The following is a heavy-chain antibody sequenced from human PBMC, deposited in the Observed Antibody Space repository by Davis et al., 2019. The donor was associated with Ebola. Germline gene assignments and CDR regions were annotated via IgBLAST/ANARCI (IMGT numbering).Heavy chain of an antibody. J-gene: IGHJ4*02. Sequence: GESLKISCAASGFTFDDYAMSWVRQAPGKGLEWVCGLNWNGRSRHCADFVRGRFTISRDNAKNSLYLQMNSLRAEDTAFYYCAKDIDSTVTYFDSWGQGTLVTVSS. CDR3: AKDIDSTVTYFDS. CDR1: GFTFDDYA. D-gene: IGHD4-17*01. CDR2: LNWNGRSR. V-gene: IGHV3-20*04.